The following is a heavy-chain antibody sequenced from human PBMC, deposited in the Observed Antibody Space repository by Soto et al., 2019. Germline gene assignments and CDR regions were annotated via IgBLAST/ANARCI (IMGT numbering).Heavy chain of an antibody. V-gene: IGHV4-4*02. CDR3: ATRATYSYDSSGFY. Sequence: PSETLSLTCTVSGGYIRSSNWWTWVRQPPGKGLEWVGEIYHSGSTNYNPSLKSRVTISKDNSKNQFSLKLSSVTAADTAVYYCATRATYSYDSSGFYWGQGTLVTVSS. CDR2: IYHSGST. D-gene: IGHD3-22*01. J-gene: IGHJ4*02. CDR1: GGYIRSSNW.